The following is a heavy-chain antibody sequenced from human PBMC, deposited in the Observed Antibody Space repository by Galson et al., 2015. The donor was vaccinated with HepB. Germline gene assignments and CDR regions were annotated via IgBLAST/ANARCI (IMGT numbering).Heavy chain of an antibody. V-gene: IGHV4-59*01. CDR2: IYYSGST. CDR1: GGSISSYY. CDR3: ARVTDYYGSGRTDYYYGMDV. J-gene: IGHJ6*02. D-gene: IGHD3-10*01. Sequence: TLSLTCTVSGGSISSYYWSWIRQPPGKGLEWIGYIYYSGSTNYNPSLKSRVTISVDTSKNQFSLKLSSVTAADTAVYYCARVTDYYGSGRTDYYYGMDVWGQGTTVTVSS.